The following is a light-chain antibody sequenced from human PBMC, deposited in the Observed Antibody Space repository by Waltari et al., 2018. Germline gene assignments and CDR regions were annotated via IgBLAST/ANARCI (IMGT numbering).Light chain of an antibody. CDR1: SGHSSNI. Sequence: QLVLTQSPSASASLGASVRLTCTLDSGHSSNIIAWHQQQPEKGPRYLMTVNSDGSHSKGDELPDRFSGSGSGAERYLTISSVQSEDEADYYCQTGGHGTWVFGGGTKLTVL. CDR2: VNSDGSH. V-gene: IGLV4-69*01. J-gene: IGLJ3*02. CDR3: QTGGHGTWV.